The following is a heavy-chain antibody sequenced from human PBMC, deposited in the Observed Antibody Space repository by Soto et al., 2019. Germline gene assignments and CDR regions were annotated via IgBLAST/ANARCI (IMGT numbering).Heavy chain of an antibody. CDR3: TTVVWGSAWALGY. D-gene: IGHD3-16*01. J-gene: IGHJ4*02. Sequence: GGSLRLSCAASGFTFNNAWMSWVRQAPGKGLEWVGRIKSKTDGGTTDYAAPVKGRFTISRDDSKNTLYLQMNSLKTEDTAVYYCTTVVWGSAWALGYWGQGTLVTVSS. V-gene: IGHV3-15*07. CDR1: GFTFNNAW. CDR2: IKSKTDGGTT.